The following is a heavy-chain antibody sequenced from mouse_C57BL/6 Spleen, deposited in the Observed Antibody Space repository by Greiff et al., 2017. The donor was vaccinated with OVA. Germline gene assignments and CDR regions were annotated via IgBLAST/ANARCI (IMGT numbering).Heavy chain of an antibody. CDR1: GFTFSSYA. CDR2: ISDGGSYT. CDR3: ARDDSNSYFDV. J-gene: IGHJ1*03. D-gene: IGHD2-5*01. V-gene: IGHV5-4*01. Sequence: EVKVVESGGGLVKPGGSLKLSCAASGFTFSSYAMSWVRQTPEKRLEWVATISDGGSYTYYPDNVKGRFTISRDNAKNNLYLQMSHLKSEDTAMYYCARDDSNSYFDVWGTGTTVTVSS.